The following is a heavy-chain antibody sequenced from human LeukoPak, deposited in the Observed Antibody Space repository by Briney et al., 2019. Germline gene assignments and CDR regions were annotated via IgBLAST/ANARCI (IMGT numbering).Heavy chain of an antibody. J-gene: IGHJ5*02. CDR3: ARNKETYSPYNWFDP. Sequence: SETLSLTCTVSGGSISSYYWSWIRQPPGKGLEWIGYIYYSGSTNYNPSLKSRVTISVDTSKNQFSLKLSSVTAADTAVYYCARNKETYSPYNWFDPWGQGTLVTVSS. CDR1: GGSISSYY. CDR2: IYYSGST. V-gene: IGHV4-59*01. D-gene: IGHD4-11*01.